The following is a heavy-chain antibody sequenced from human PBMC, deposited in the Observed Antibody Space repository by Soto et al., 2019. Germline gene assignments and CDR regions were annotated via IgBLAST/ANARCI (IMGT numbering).Heavy chain of an antibody. J-gene: IGHJ6*02. Sequence: QVQLVQSGAEVKKPGSSVKVSCKASGGTFSSYAISWVRQAPGQGLEWMGGIIPIFCTANYAQKFQGRVTITAEKSTSPSYMEMSSLKSEDTAVYYCARWERHAYCMDVWGQGTTVTVSS. CDR3: ARWERHAYCMDV. V-gene: IGHV1-69*06. D-gene: IGHD1-26*01. CDR2: IIPIFCTA. CDR1: GGTFSSYA.